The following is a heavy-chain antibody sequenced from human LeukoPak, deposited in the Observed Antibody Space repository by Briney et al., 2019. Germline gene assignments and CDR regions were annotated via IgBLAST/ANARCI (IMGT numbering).Heavy chain of an antibody. V-gene: IGHV3-64*01. J-gene: IGHJ6*02. D-gene: IGHD3-10*01. CDR2: IISNGGST. CDR1: GFTFSAYT. Sequence: GGSLRLSCAASGFTFSAYTIHWVRQAPGRRLESVSAIISNGGSTYYANSVKGRFTISRDNSKNTLYLQMNSLRAEDTAVYYCAKDQVRGYYGSGSYHWYYYGMDVWGQGTTVTVSS. CDR3: AKDQVRGYYGSGSYHWYYYGMDV.